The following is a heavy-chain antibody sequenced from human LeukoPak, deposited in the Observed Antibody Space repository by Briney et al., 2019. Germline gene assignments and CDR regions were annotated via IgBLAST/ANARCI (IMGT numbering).Heavy chain of an antibody. D-gene: IGHD3-16*01. CDR3: AGGGGDNFDY. V-gene: IGHV1-69*06. CDR2: IIPIFGTA. J-gene: IGHJ4*02. Sequence: SVKVSCTASGGTFSSYAISWVRQAPGQGLEWMGGIIPIFGTANYAQKFQGRVTITADKSTSTAYMELSSLGSEDTAVYCGAGGGGDNFDYLGQGTLVTVSS. CDR1: GGTFSSYA.